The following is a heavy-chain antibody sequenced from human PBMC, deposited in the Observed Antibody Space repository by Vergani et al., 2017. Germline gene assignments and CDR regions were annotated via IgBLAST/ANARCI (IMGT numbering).Heavy chain of an antibody. V-gene: IGHV4-34*01. Sequence: QVQLQQWGAGLLKPSETLSLTCAVYGGSFSGYYWRLIRQPPGKGREWVGEINHSGSTNYNPSLKSRVTISVDKSKNQFSLTLSSVTAADTAVYYYERTRVVTPYYYYMDVWGKGTTVTVSS. CDR3: ERTRVVTPYYYYMDV. D-gene: IGHD4-23*01. CDR2: INHSGST. CDR1: GGSFSGYY. J-gene: IGHJ6*03.